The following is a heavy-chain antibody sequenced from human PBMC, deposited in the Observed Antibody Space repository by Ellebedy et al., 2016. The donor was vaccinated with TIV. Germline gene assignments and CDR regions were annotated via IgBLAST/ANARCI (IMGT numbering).Heavy chain of an antibody. CDR2: IYSSGST. D-gene: IGHD3-10*01. CDR3: ARRKDRAMVPGGMDV. J-gene: IGHJ6*02. CDR1: GGSISSYY. V-gene: IGHV4-59*08. Sequence: MPGGSLRLSCTVSGGSISSYYWSWIRQPPGKGLEWIGHIYSSGSTYYNPSVKSRVTISFDTAKKQFSLNLSSVTAADTAVYYCARRKDRAMVPGGMDVWGQGTTVTVSS.